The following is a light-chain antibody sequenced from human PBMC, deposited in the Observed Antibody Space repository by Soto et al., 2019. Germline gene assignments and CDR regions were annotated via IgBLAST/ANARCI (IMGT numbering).Light chain of an antibody. Sequence: DIQLTQSPSSLSASVWGRVTITCRAVQGIISYLNWYQQKAGQAPRILIYGSSSSLSGVPPRFSGSGSGTDFTLTISSLQPEDFATYYCQQTYTTPITFGQGTRLEIK. J-gene: IGKJ5*01. CDR3: QQTYTTPIT. V-gene: IGKV1-39*01. CDR2: GSS. CDR1: QGIISY.